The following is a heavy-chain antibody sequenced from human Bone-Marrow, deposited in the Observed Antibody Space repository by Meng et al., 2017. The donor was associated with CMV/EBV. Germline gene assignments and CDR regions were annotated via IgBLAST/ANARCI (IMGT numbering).Heavy chain of an antibody. V-gene: IGHV3-9*01. Sequence: GRSLRLCCQAPGSTFDKYDMPWVRQVPGKGLEWVSGINWNSRSIDYADSVRGRFTISRDNAKNSLHLQMDSLRPEDTALYYCARDRGRGGRGVVLDYWGHGTRVTVSS. CDR1: GSTFDKYD. D-gene: IGHD3-10*01. J-gene: IGHJ4*01. CDR3: ARDRGRGGRGVVLDY. CDR2: INWNSRSI.